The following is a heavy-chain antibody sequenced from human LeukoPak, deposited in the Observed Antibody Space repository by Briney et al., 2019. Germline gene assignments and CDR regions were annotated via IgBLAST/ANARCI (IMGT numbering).Heavy chain of an antibody. V-gene: IGHV3-74*01. CDR3: ARDRGYTQDS. Sequence: GSLRLSCAASGFTFSSYWMHWVRQAPGKGLVWVSHIKSDGSSTSYADSVKGRFTISRDNAKNTLYLQMNSLRAEDTAVYYCARDRGYTQDSWGQGTLVTVSS. CDR2: IKSDGSST. D-gene: IGHD5-12*01. J-gene: IGHJ4*02. CDR1: GFTFSSYW.